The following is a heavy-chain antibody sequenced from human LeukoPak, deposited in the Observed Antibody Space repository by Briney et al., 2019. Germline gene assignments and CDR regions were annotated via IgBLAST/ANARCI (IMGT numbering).Heavy chain of an antibody. V-gene: IGHV4-30-4*01. CDR2: IYYSGST. CDR3: ARDLGYCSGGSCYSNDAFVI. D-gene: IGHD2-15*01. J-gene: IGHJ3*02. CDR1: GGSISSGDYY. Sequence: SQTLSLTCTVSGGSISSGDYYWSWIRQPPGKGLEWIGYIYYSGSTYYNPSLKSRVTISVDTSKNQFSLKLSSVTAADTAVYYCARDLGYCSGGSCYSNDAFVIWGQGTMVTVSS.